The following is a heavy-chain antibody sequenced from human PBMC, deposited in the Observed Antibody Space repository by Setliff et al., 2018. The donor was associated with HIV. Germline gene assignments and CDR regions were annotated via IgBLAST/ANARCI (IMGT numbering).Heavy chain of an antibody. J-gene: IGHJ4*02. V-gene: IGHV4-39*01. CDR3: ARPQLGWGGGSHFDH. D-gene: IGHD1-1*01. Sequence: SETLSLTCTVSGVSISSTNYYWAWIRQPPGEGLEWIGNILYGGTTFYNPSLGSRVTISVDTSKNQFSLKLSSVTAADTAVYYCARPQLGWGGGSHFDHWGQGTLGHRLL. CDR1: GVSISSTNYY. CDR2: ILYGGTT.